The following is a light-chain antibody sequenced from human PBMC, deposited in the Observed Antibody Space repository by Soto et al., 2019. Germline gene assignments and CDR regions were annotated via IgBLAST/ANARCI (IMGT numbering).Light chain of an antibody. V-gene: IGLV2-14*01. CDR2: EVR. CDR1: SSDVGGYNY. CDR3: ASYTTSGSPVL. J-gene: IGLJ2*01. Sequence: QSALTQPASVSGSPGQSITISCTGTSSDVGGYNYVSWYQHHPGNAPKLLIYEVRNRPSGVSYRFSGSKSGNTASLTISGLQAEDEAEYYCASYTTSGSPVLFGGGTKLTVL.